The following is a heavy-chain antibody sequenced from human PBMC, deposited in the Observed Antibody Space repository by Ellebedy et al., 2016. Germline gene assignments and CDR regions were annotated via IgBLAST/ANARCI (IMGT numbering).Heavy chain of an antibody. CDR2: IYYSGST. J-gene: IGHJ4*02. Sequence: SETLSLTCAVSGGSISTSGYFWSWIRQPPGKGLEWIGYIYYSGSTNYNPSLKSRVTISVDTSKNQFSLKLSSVTAADTAVYYCARDPGYYYDSSGYRSPRGHFDYWGQGTLVTVSS. CDR1: GGSISTSGYF. V-gene: IGHV4-61*08. D-gene: IGHD3-22*01. CDR3: ARDPGYYYDSSGYRSPRGHFDY.